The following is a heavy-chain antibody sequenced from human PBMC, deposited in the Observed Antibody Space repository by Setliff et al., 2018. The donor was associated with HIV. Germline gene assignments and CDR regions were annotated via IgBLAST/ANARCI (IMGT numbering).Heavy chain of an antibody. CDR1: GGSLSSGSYY. Sequence: SETLSLTCTVSGGSLSSGSYYWSWIRQPAGKGLEWIGRIYTSGSTNYNPSLKSRVTISVDTSKNQFSLKLSSVTAADTAVYYCARPSTRGYSYAVYDYWGQGTLVTVSS. V-gene: IGHV4-61*02. J-gene: IGHJ4*02. CDR2: IYTSGST. CDR3: ARPSTRGYSYAVYDY. D-gene: IGHD5-18*01.